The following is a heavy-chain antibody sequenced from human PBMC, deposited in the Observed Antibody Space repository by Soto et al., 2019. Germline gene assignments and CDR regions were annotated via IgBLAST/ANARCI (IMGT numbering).Heavy chain of an antibody. Sequence: SETLSLTCTVSGGSISSYYWSWIRQPPGKGLEWIGYIYYSGSTNYNPSLKSRVTISVDTSKNQFSLKLSSVTAADTAVYYCARHSRGLRTTVPLYFDYWGQGTLVTVSS. V-gene: IGHV4-59*08. CDR2: IYYSGST. CDR3: ARHSRGLRTTVPLYFDY. CDR1: GGSISSYY. J-gene: IGHJ4*02. D-gene: IGHD4-17*01.